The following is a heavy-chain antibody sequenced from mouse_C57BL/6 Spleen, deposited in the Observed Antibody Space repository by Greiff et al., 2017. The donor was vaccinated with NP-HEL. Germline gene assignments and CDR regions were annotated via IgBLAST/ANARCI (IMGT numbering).Heavy chain of an antibody. J-gene: IGHJ4*01. CDR2: IDPSDSET. CDR3: ARLTTGYYYAMDY. CDR1: GYTFTSYW. V-gene: IGHV1-52*01. D-gene: IGHD2-12*01. Sequence: QVQLQQPGAELVKPGASVKLSCKASGYTFTSYWMHWVKQRPIQGLEWIGNIDPSDSETHYNQKFKDKATLTVDKSSSTAYMQLSSLTSEDSAVYYCARLTTGYYYAMDYWGQGTSVTVSS.